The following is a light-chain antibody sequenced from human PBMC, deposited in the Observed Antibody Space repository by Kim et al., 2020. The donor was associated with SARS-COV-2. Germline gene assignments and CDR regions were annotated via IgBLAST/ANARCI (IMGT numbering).Light chain of an antibody. CDR3: QAWDGSTAV. J-gene: IGLJ3*02. V-gene: IGLV3-1*01. Sequence: SVSPGQTASITCSGDDLRSRYTCWYQQKPGQSPLLVIYQDDRRPPGIPERFSGSNSGNTATLTISGAQVMDEADYYCQAWDGSTAVFGGGTQLTVL. CDR2: QDD. CDR1: DLRSRY.